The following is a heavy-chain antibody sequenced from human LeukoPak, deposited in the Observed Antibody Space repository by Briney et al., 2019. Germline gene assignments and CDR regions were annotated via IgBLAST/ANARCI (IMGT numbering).Heavy chain of an antibody. V-gene: IGHV3-48*03. CDR3: ARQYGSGSGFDP. CDR2: ISSGSTI. CDR1: GFTFSSYE. J-gene: IGHJ5*02. D-gene: IGHD3-10*01. Sequence: GGSLRLSCAASGFTFSSYEMNWVRQAPGKGLEWVSYISSGSTIYYAGSVKGRFTISRDNAKNSLYLQMNSLRAEDTAVYYCARQYGSGSGFDPWGQGTLVTVSS.